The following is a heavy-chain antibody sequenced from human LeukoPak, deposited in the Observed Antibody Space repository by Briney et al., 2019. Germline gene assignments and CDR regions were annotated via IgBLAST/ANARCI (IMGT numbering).Heavy chain of an antibody. CDR2: INWNGGYT. J-gene: IGHJ4*02. Sequence: GGSLRLSCAASGFTFDDYGMTWVRQAPGKGLEWVSGINWNGGYTHYADSVKGRFTISRDNAKNSIYVQMTSLRADDTALYYCAREPSGSVPLYFDYWGQGTLVTVSS. CDR3: AREPSGSVPLYFDY. CDR1: GFTFDDYG. V-gene: IGHV3-20*04. D-gene: IGHD3-10*01.